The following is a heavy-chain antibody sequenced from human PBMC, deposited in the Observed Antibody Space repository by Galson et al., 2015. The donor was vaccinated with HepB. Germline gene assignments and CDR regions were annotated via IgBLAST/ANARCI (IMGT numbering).Heavy chain of an antibody. J-gene: IGHJ4*02. CDR3: TREPDYPKVYFDY. CDR2: IRSKAYGGTT. Sequence: SLRLSCAASGFTFGDYAMSWVRQAPGKGLEWVGFIRSKAYGGTTEYAASVKGRFTISRDDSKSIAYLQMNSLKTEDTAVYYCTREPDYPKVYFDYWGQGTLVTVSS. D-gene: IGHD4-11*01. V-gene: IGHV3-49*04. CDR1: GFTFGDYA.